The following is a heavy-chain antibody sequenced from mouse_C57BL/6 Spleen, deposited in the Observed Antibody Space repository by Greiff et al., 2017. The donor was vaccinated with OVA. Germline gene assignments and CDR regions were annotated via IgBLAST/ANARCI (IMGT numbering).Heavy chain of an antibody. Sequence: QVQLQQSGPELVKPGASVKISCKASGYAFSSSWMNWVKQRPGKGLEWIGPICPGDGDTNYNGKFKGKATLTADTSSSTAYMQLSRLTSEDSAVHCCGRERGFQWFAYWGQGTLVTVSA. CDR3: GRERGFQWFAY. V-gene: IGHV1-82*01. CDR1: GYAFSSSW. CDR2: ICPGDGDT. J-gene: IGHJ3*01.